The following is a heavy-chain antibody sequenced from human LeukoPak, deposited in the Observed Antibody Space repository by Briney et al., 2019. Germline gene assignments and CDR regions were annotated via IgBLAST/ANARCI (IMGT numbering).Heavy chain of an antibody. CDR3: ARDLRGYGYFDY. V-gene: IGHV3-64*01. J-gene: IGHJ4*02. D-gene: IGHD3-10*01. CDR1: GFTFSSYA. Sequence: GGSLRLSCAASGFTFSSYAMHWVRQAPGKGLEYVSAISSNGGSTYYANSVKGRFTISRDNSKNTLYLQMGSLRAEDMAVYYCARDLRGYGYFDYWGQGTLVTVSS. CDR2: ISSNGGST.